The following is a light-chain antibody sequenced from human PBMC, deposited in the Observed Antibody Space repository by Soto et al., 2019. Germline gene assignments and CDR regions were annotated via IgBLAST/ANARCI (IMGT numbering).Light chain of an antibody. V-gene: IGKV1-39*01. CDR2: AAS. CDR1: QSISSY. Sequence: DIQMTQSPSSLSASVGDRVTITCRAIQSISSYLNWYQQKPGKAPKILIYAASSLQSGVPSRFSGSGSGTEFTLTISNLQPDDFATYYCQQYNSLWTLGQGTKVDIK. J-gene: IGKJ1*01. CDR3: QQYNSLWT.